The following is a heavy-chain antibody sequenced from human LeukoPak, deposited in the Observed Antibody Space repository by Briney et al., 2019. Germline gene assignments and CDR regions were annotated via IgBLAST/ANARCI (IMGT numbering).Heavy chain of an antibody. V-gene: IGHV4-39*07. CDR3: AREHIAAAGTNWFDS. CDR2: IYYSGST. Sequence: SETLSLTCTVSGGSISSSSYYWGWIRQPPGKGLEWIGSIYYSGSTYYNPSLKSRVTISVDTSKNQFSLKLSSVTAADTAVYFCAREHIAAAGTNWFDSWGQGSLVTVSS. J-gene: IGHJ5*01. D-gene: IGHD6-13*01. CDR1: GGSISSSSYY.